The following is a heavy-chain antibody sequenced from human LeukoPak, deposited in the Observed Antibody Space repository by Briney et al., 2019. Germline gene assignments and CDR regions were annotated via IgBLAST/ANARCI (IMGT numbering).Heavy chain of an antibody. Sequence: PSETLSLTCTVSGGSISSYYWSWIRQPAGKGLEWIGRIYTSGSTNYNPSLKSRVTMSVDTSKNQFSLKLSSVTAADTAVYYCARGNSGSFVGDYYYYMDVWGKGTTVTVSS. D-gene: IGHD1-26*01. CDR1: GGSISSYY. CDR3: ARGNSGSFVGDYYYYMDV. CDR2: IYTSGST. J-gene: IGHJ6*03. V-gene: IGHV4-4*07.